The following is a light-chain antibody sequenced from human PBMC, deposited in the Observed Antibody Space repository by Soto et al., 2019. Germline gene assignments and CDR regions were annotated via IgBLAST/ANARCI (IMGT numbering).Light chain of an antibody. CDR1: QSVSSN. CDR2: DAS. CDR3: EQYHEWPLT. Sequence: ETVMTQSPGTLSVSPGEGATLSCRASQSVSSNLAWYQQKPGQAPRLLIYDASTRATGIPARFSGSGSGTEFTLTISSLQSEDFAVYSCEQYHEWPLTFGGGTEVEIK. J-gene: IGKJ4*01. V-gene: IGKV3D-15*01.